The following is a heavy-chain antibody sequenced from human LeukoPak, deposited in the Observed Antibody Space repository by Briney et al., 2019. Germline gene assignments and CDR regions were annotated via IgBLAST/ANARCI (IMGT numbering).Heavy chain of an antibody. CDR2: VSTYNGNT. V-gene: IGHV1-18*04. CDR3: ARGDNWFDP. CDR1: GYTFTNYG. J-gene: IGHJ5*02. Sequence: GASVKVSCKASGYTFTNYGISWVRQAPGQGLEWMGWVSTYNGNTSYAQKFQGRVTMTTDTSTTTAYMELRSLISDDTAVYYCARGDNWFDPWGQGTLVTVSS.